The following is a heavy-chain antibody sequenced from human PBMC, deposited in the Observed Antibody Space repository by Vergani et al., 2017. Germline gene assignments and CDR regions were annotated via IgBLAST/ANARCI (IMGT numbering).Heavy chain of an antibody. J-gene: IGHJ4*02. CDR3: ARDAEITRYSYRALDY. CDR1: GFTFSSYA. V-gene: IGHV3-30-3*01. Sequence: QVQLVESGGGVVQPGRSLRLSCAASGFTFSSYAMHWVRQAPGKGLEWVAVISYDGSNKYYADSVKGRFTISRDNSKDTLYLQMNSLRAEDTAVYYCARDAEITRYSYRALDYWGEGTVVTVSS. CDR2: ISYDGSNK. D-gene: IGHD1-26*01.